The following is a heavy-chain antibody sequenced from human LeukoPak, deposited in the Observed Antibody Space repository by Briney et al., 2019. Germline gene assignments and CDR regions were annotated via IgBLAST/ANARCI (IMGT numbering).Heavy chain of an antibody. CDR2: IYYSGST. CDR1: GGSISSYY. D-gene: IGHD3-22*01. J-gene: IGHJ4*02. CDR3: ASQGYYYDSSGYYGFDY. Sequence: PSETLSLTCTVSGGSISSYYWSWIRQPPGKGLEWIGSIYYSGSTNYNPSLKSRVTISVDTSKTQFSLKLSSVTAADTAVYYCASQGYYYDSSGYYGFDYWGQGTLVTVSS. V-gene: IGHV4-59*08.